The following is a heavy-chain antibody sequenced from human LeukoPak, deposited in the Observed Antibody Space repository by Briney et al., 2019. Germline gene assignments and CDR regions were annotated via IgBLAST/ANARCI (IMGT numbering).Heavy chain of an antibody. Sequence: SVKVSCKASGDTFSSYAISWVRQAPGQGLEWMGRIIPIFGIANYAQKFQGRVTITADKSTSTAYMELSSLRSEDTAVYYCAKTYYYDSSGYLRSAFDIWGQGTMVTVSS. V-gene: IGHV1-69*04. CDR1: GDTFSSYA. CDR2: IIPIFGIA. CDR3: AKTYYYDSSGYLRSAFDI. J-gene: IGHJ3*02. D-gene: IGHD3-22*01.